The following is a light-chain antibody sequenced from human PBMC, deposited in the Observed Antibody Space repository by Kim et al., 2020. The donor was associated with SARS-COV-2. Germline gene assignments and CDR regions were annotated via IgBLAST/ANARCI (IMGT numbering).Light chain of an antibody. CDR1: QNIDNY. CDR3: QQSYSTLSIT. Sequence: DIQMTQSPSSLSASVGDSVTITCRASQNIDNYLNWYQQKPGKAPKVLIYGASSLQSGVPSRFSGSGSGTEFTLIISSLQPEDFATYYCQQSYSTLSITFGQGTRLEIK. J-gene: IGKJ5*01. V-gene: IGKV1-39*01. CDR2: GAS.